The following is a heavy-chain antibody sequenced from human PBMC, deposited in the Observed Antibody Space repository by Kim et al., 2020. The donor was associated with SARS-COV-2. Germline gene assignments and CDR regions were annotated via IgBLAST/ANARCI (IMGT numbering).Heavy chain of an antibody. CDR1: GFSINNYY. J-gene: IGHJ4*01. V-gene: IGHV3-11*01. D-gene: IGHD3-22*01. CDR2: ISSASNTL. Sequence: GGSLRLSCAASGFSINNYYMSWVRQAPGKGLELIAYISSASNTLNYTDSVKGRFSISRDNAKASVSLQMNRLRADDTGVYYCVGGRQWLSFDSWGPGTLV. CDR3: VGGRQWLSFDS.